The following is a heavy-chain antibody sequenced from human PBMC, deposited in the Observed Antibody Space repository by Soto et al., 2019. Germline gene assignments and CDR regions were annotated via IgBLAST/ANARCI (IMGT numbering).Heavy chain of an antibody. CDR2: ISGSGGST. CDR3: AKDLGESSGYAPRTFDY. V-gene: IGHV3-23*01. J-gene: IGHJ4*02. CDR1: GFTFSSYA. Sequence: EVQLLESGGGLVQPGGSLRLSCAASGFTFSSYAMSWVRQAPGKGLEWVSAISGSGGSTYYADSVKGRFTISRDNSKNTLYLQMNSLRAEDTAVYYCAKDLGESSGYAPRTFDYWGQGTLVTVSS. D-gene: IGHD5-12*01.